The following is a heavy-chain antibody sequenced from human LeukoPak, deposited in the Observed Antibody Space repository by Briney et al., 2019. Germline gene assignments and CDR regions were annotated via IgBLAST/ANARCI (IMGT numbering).Heavy chain of an antibody. CDR1: GFTFSSYW. J-gene: IGHJ4*02. D-gene: IGHD3-22*01. Sequence: GGSLRLSCAASGFTFSSYWMSCVRHAPGKGLECVANIQQDGSEKYYVDSVKGRFTISRENAKKSLYLQMNSLRAEDTAVYYCARDPNPESSAYYSWGQGTLVTVSS. V-gene: IGHV3-7*01. CDR3: ARDPNPESSAYYS. CDR2: IQQDGSEK.